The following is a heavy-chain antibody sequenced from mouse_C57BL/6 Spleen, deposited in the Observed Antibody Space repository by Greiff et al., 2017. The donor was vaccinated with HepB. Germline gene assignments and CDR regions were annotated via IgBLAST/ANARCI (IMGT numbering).Heavy chain of an antibody. CDR2: IHPNSGST. V-gene: IGHV1-64*01. CDR3: ARLPLTGTNYAMDY. J-gene: IGHJ4*01. D-gene: IGHD4-1*01. Sequence: VKLQQPGAELVKPGASVKLSCKASGYTFTSYWMHWVKQRPGQGLEWIGMIHPNSGSTNYNEKFKSKATLTVDKSSSTAYMQLSSLTSEDSAVYYCARLPLTGTNYAMDYWGQGTSVTVSS. CDR1: GYTFTSYW.